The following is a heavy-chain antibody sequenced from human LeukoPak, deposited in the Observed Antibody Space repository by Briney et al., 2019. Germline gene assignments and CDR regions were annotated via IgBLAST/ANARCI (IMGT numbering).Heavy chain of an antibody. Sequence: GWINPNSGGTNYAQKFQGRVTMTRDTSISTAYMELSRLRSDDTAVYYCARSGNIAVAAFDYWGQGTLVTVSS. V-gene: IGHV1-2*02. D-gene: IGHD6-19*01. J-gene: IGHJ4*02. CDR3: ARSGNIAVAAFDY. CDR2: INPNSGGT.